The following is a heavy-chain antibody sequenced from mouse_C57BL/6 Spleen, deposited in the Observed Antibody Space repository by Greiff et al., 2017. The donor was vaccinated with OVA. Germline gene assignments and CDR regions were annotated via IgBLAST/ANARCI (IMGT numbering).Heavy chain of an antibody. D-gene: IGHD4-1*01. J-gene: IGHJ3*01. V-gene: IGHV3-6*01. CDR2: ISYDGSN. CDR3: ASLWDGTPFAY. Sequence: EVKLQESGPGLVKPSQSLSLTCSVTGYSITSGYYWNWIRQFPGNKLEWMGYISYDGSNNYNPSLKNRISITRDTSKNQFFLKLNSVTTEDTATYYCASLWDGTPFAYWGQGTLVTVSA. CDR1: GYSITSGYY.